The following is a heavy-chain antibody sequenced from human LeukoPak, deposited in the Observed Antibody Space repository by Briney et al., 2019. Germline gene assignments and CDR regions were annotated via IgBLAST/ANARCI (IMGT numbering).Heavy chain of an antibody. J-gene: IGHJ4*02. CDR2: INWNGGST. D-gene: IGHD3-10*01. CDR3: AKIMVRGVMALDY. CDR1: GFTFDDYG. V-gene: IGHV3-20*04. Sequence: GGSLRLSCAASGFTFDDYGMSWVRQAPGKGLEWVSGINWNGGSTGYADSVKGRFTISRDNSKNTLYLQMNSLRAEDTAVYYCAKIMVRGVMALDYWGQGTLVTVSS.